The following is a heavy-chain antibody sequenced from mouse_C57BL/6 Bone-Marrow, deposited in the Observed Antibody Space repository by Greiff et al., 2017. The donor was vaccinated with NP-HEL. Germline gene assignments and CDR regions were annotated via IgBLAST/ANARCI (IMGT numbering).Heavy chain of an antibody. V-gene: IGHV5-17*01. J-gene: IGHJ4*01. CDR2: ISSGSSTI. CDR3: VLHLGRNDMDY. Sequence: EVQLQESGGGLVKPGGSLKLPCAVSGFTLSDYGMHWVRQASEKGLEWVAYISSGSSTIYYAATVKGRFTISRDNAKNNLLLKMTSLRSDDTDMYYCVLHLGRNDMDYWGQGTSVTVSS. D-gene: IGHD4-1*01. CDR1: GFTLSDYG.